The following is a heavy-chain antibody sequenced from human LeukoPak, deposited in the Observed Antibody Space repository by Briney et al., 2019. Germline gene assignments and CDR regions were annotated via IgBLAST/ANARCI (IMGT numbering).Heavy chain of an antibody. V-gene: IGHV1-24*01. CDR2: FDPEDGET. CDR3: ATRKIDSSGWYAALDY. CDR1: GRTFSSKD. J-gene: IGHJ4*02. Sequence: ASVKVSCKASGRTFSSKDITWVRQAPGQGLEWVGGFDPEDGETIYAQKFQGRVTMTEDTSTDTAYMELSSLRSEDTAVYYCATRKIDSSGWYAALDYWGQGTLVTVSS. D-gene: IGHD6-19*01.